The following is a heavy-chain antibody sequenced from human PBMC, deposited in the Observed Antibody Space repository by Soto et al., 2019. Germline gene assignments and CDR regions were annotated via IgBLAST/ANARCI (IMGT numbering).Heavy chain of an antibody. J-gene: IGHJ4*02. CDR2: ISPRSDYI. V-gene: IGHV3-21*06. Sequence: EVQLVESGGGLVKPGGSLRLSCAASGFIFSSYSMNWVRQAPGKGLEWVSSISPRSDYIYFPDSMRGRFTISRDNAKNSLYLHMNNLRAEDTAVYHCARVSGTLERYSDLDYWGRGTLVTVSS. CDR3: ARVSGTLERYSDLDY. CDR1: GFIFSSYS. D-gene: IGHD3-10*01.